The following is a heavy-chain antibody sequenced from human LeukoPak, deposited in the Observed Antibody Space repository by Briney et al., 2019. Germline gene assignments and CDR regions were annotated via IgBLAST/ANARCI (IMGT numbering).Heavy chain of an antibody. CDR2: ISSGGRTI. V-gene: IGHV3-11*04. D-gene: IGHD2-15*01. CDR3: ARDVYCSGGSCYSGSYLDS. CDR1: GFTFSGYY. J-gene: IGHJ4*02. Sequence: GGSLRLSCAASGFTFSGYYMSWIRQAPGKGLEWVSYISSGGRTIYYADSVKGRFTISRDNAKNSLYLQMNSLRAEDTAVYYCARDVYCSGGSCYSGSYLDSWGQGTLVTVSS.